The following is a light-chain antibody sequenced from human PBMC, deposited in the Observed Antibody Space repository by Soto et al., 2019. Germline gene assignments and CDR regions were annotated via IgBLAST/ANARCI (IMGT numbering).Light chain of an antibody. Sequence: EILLTQSPDVLSVSPGERSSRSCSASQSVGASLAWYQQKPGQAPRLLIYGASTRATGVPARFSGSGSGTDFTLTISSLEPEDFAVYYCHQRSNWPPDTFGQGTRLEIK. CDR2: GAS. CDR1: QSVGAS. V-gene: IGKV3-11*01. CDR3: HQRSNWPPDT. J-gene: IGKJ5*01.